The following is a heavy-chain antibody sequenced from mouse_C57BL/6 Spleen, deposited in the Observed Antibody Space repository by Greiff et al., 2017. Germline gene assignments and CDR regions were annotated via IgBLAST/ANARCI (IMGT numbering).Heavy chain of an antibody. CDR2: ISSGSSTI. CDR1: GFTFSDYG. CDR3: ARLYGSCYWYFDV. V-gene: IGHV5-17*01. Sequence: EVKLVESGGGLVKPGGSLKLSCAASGFTFSDYGMHWVRQAPEKGLEWVAYISSGSSTIYYADTVKGRFTISRDNAKNTLFLQMTSLRSEDTAMYYCARLYGSCYWYFDVWGTGTTVTVSS. D-gene: IGHD1-1*01. J-gene: IGHJ1*03.